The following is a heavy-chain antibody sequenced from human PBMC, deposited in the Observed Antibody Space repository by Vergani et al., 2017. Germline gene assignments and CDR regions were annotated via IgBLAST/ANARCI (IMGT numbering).Heavy chain of an antibody. V-gene: IGHV3-74*01. CDR2: VGFDGSDT. J-gene: IGHJ4*02. Sequence: EVQLVESGGGLVQPGGSLRLSCAASGFPLSNAWIHWVRQGPGEGLEWVSRVGFDGSDTVYADSVKGRFTISKDSAMNTVHLQMTNVRAEDTAVYFCARDGAGTIDFDYWGPGILVTVSS. CDR3: ARDGAGTIDFDY. CDR1: GFPLSNAW. D-gene: IGHD1-26*01.